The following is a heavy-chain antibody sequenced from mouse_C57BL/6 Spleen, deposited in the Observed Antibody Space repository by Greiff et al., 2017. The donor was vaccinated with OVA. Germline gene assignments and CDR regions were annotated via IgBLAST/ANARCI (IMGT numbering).Heavy chain of an antibody. CDR1: GYSITSGYY. CDR3: ARPYDYDGDWYFDV. J-gene: IGHJ1*03. CDR2: ISYDGSN. V-gene: IGHV3-6*01. Sequence: DVQLQESGPGLVKPSQSLSLTCSVTGYSITSGYYWNWIRQFPGNKLEWMGYISYDGSNNYNPSLKNRISITRDTSKNQFFLKLNSVTTEDTATYYCARPYDYDGDWYFDVWGTGTTVTVSS. D-gene: IGHD2-4*01.